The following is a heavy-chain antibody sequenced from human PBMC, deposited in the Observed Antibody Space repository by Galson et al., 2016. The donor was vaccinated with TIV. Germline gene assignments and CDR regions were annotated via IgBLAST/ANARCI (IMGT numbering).Heavy chain of an antibody. J-gene: IGHJ6*02. CDR1: GFMFERYT. Sequence: SLRLSCAVSGFMFERYTMHWVRLAPGKGLEWVSGINWSSASTGYAGSVKGRFTISRDNAKNSLYLQMHSLRPEDTALYYCAKGAKDHVYHGMDVWGQGTTVSVSS. D-gene: IGHD1-14*01. CDR3: AKGAKDHVYHGMDV. V-gene: IGHV3-9*01. CDR2: INWSSAST.